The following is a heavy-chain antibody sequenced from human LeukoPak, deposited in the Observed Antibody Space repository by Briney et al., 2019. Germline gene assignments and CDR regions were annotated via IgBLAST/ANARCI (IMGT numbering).Heavy chain of an antibody. CDR3: ARLGVGAIYFDY. CDR1: GGSISSSSYY. V-gene: IGHV3-53*01. D-gene: IGHD1-26*01. Sequence: ETLSLTCTVSGGSISSSSYYWGWVRQAPGKGLEWVSVIYTGGSTYYADSLKGRFTISRDNSKNTLYLQMNSLRAEDTAVYYCARLGVGAIYFDYWGQGTLVTVSS. J-gene: IGHJ4*02. CDR2: IYTGGST.